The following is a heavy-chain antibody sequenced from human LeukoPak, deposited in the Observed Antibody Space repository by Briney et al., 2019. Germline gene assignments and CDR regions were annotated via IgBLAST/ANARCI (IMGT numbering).Heavy chain of an antibody. CDR1: GYTFTGYY. Sequence: GASVKVSCKASGYTFTGYYMHWVRQAPGQGLEWMGWINPNSGGTDYAQKFQGRVTMTRDTSISTAYMELSRLRSDDTAVYYCARELWFGESHYYGIDVWGQGTTVTVSS. V-gene: IGHV1-2*02. J-gene: IGHJ6*02. CDR3: ARELWFGESHYYGIDV. D-gene: IGHD3-10*01. CDR2: INPNSGGT.